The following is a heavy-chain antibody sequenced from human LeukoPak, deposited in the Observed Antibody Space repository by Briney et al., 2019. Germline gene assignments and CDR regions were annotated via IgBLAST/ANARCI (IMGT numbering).Heavy chain of an antibody. Sequence: GGSLRLSCTVSGFTVSSNSMSWVRQAPGKGLEWVSFIYSDNTHYSDSVKGRFTISRDNSKNTLYLQMNSLRAEDTAVYYCAFGGGYESFDYWGQGTLVTVSS. CDR3: AFGGGYESFDY. CDR1: GFTVSSNS. CDR2: IYSDNT. J-gene: IGHJ4*02. D-gene: IGHD5-12*01. V-gene: IGHV3-53*01.